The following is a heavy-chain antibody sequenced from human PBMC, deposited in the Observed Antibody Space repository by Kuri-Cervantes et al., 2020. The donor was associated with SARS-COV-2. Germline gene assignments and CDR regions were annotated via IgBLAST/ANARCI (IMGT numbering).Heavy chain of an antibody. CDR1: GDSVPSQIAA. V-gene: IGHV6-1*01. J-gene: IGHJ5*02. CDR2: TYYRSKWYD. D-gene: IGHD7-27*01. Sequence: SQTLSLTCAISGDSVPSQIAAWNWIRQSPSRGLEWLGRTYYRSKWYDDYAVSVKSRISINPDTSKNQSSLHLNSVTPEDTAVYYCARGTNWPPDGWFDPWVQGTLGT. CDR3: ARGTNWPPDGWFDP.